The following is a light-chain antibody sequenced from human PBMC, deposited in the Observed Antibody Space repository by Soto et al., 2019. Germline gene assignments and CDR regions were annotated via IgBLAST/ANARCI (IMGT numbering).Light chain of an antibody. CDR3: KSYTNSDTYV. CDR2: DVT. V-gene: IGLV2-14*03. J-gene: IGLJ1*01. Sequence: QSALTQPASVSGSPGQSITISCTGTSGDIGSYNFVSWYQQHPGKAPKLIISDVTNRPLGVSSRFSGSKSDNTASLTISGLQSEDEADYSCKSYTNSDTYVFGTGTSSPS. CDR1: SGDIGSYNF.